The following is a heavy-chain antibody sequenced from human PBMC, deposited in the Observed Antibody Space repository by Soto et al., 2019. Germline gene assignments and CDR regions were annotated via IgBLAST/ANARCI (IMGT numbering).Heavy chain of an antibody. J-gene: IGHJ4*02. D-gene: IGHD5-18*01. CDR3: ARGPRRGYSYCYADY. V-gene: IGHV4-30-2*01. Sequence: PSETLSLTCAVSGGSISSGGYSWSWIRQPPGKGLEWIGYIYHSGSTYYNPSLKSRVTISVDRSKNQFSLKLSSVTAADTAVYYCARGPRRGYSYCYADYWGQGTLVTVSS. CDR1: GGSISSGGYS. CDR2: IYHSGST.